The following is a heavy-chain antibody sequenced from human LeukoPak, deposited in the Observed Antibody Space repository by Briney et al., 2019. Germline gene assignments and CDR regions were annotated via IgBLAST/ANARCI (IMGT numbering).Heavy chain of an antibody. CDR3: ARVLGSNPFDY. D-gene: IGHD4-11*01. CDR2: IYTSGST. V-gene: IGHV4-61*02. Sequence: SQTLSLTCTVSGGSISSGSYYWRWIRQPAGKGLEWIGRIYTSGSTNYNPSLKSRVTISVDTSKNQFSLKLSSVTAADTAVYYCARVLGSNPFDYWGQGTLVTVSS. CDR1: GGSISSGSYY. J-gene: IGHJ4*02.